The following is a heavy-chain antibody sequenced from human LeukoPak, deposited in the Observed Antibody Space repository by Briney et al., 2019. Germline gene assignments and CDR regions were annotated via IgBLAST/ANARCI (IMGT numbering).Heavy chain of an antibody. V-gene: IGHV4-59*11. CDR1: GGSIISHY. CDR2: IYYSGST. CDR3: ARVAGRWLPARYFDY. J-gene: IGHJ4*02. D-gene: IGHD5-24*01. Sequence: SETLSLTCTVSGGSIISHYWSWIRQPPGKGLEWIGYIYYSGSTNYNPSLKSRVTISVDTSKNRFSLKLSSVTAADTAVYYCARVAGRWLPARYFDYWAQGTLVTVSS.